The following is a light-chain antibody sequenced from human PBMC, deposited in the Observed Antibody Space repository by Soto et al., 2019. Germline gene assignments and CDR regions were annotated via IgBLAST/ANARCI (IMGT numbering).Light chain of an antibody. V-gene: IGKV3-11*01. CDR3: QQRSNWLALT. CDR2: DAS. CDR1: QSVSSY. Sequence: EIVLTQSPATLPLSPGERATLSCRASQSVSSYLAWYQQKPGQAPRLLIYDASNRATGTPARFSGSGPVTGFTLTISSLEPEDFAVYYCQQRSNWLALTFGGGTKVESK. J-gene: IGKJ4*01.